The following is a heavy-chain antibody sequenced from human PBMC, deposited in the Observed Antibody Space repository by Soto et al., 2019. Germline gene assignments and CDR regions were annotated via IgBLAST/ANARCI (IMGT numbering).Heavy chain of an antibody. CDR2: FLASGGNT. CDR3: ARGGATIFGVIDS. Sequence: ASVKVSCKASGYSFFSYYIHWVRQAPGQGLEWMGRFLASGGNTFYAQRFRGRVSMTRDTSSTSTVYLELTSLTSDDTAVYYCARGGATIFGVIDSWGQGTRVTVSS. D-gene: IGHD3-3*02. CDR1: GYSFFSYY. V-gene: IGHV1-46*01. J-gene: IGHJ4*02.